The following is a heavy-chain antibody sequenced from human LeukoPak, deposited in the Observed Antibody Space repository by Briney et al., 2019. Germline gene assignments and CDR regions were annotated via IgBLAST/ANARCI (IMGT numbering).Heavy chain of an antibody. J-gene: IGHJ4*02. V-gene: IGHV3-30-3*01. CDR3: AREFSELERLLPFDY. D-gene: IGHD1-1*01. Sequence: GGSLRLSCAASGFTFSSYAMHWVRQAPGKGLEWVAVISYDGSNKYYADSVKGRFTISRDNSKNTLYLQMNSLRAEDTAVYYCAREFSELERLLPFDYWGQGTLVTVSS. CDR1: GFTFSSYA. CDR2: ISYDGSNK.